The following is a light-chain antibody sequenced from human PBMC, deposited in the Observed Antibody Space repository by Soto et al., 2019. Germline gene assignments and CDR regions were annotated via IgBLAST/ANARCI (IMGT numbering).Light chain of an antibody. CDR3: QQSHSTPWT. J-gene: IGKJ1*01. V-gene: IGKV1-39*01. CDR2: AAS. Sequence: DIQMTQSPFSLSASVGDRGTITCRASQNIDSFLNWYRQKPGEAPNLLIYAASTLQSGVPSRFRGSGSGTDFTLTISSLLPEDFATYFCQQSHSTPWTFGEGTKVEIK. CDR1: QNIDSF.